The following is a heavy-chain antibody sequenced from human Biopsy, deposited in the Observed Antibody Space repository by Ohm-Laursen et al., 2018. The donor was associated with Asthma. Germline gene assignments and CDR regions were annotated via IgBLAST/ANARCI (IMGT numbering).Heavy chain of an antibody. CDR1: GYTFKSAG. CDR3: ARAVDYSHYYGIDV. J-gene: IGHJ6*02. D-gene: IGHD3-10*01. V-gene: IGHV1-18*01. Sequence: SVKASCKASGYTFKSAGITWVRQAPGQGLEWMGWISVYNGNTKVAQKLQDRVTMITDTSTSTAYMELRSLRSDDTAAYFCARAVDYSHYYGIDVWGQGTTVTVS. CDR2: ISVYNGNT.